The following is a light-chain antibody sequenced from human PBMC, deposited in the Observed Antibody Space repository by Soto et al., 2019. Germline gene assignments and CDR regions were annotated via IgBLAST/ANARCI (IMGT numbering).Light chain of an antibody. CDR1: QSISPW. V-gene: IGKV1-5*03. CDR3: QQYERYPMT. J-gene: IGKJ4*01. Sequence: DSPMTQFPSTLSASVGDRVTITCRASQSISPWLAWYQQKPGKAPKILISKASTLQSGVPPRFSGSGSGTEFTLSISSLQPDDFATYYCQQYERYPMTFGGGTKVEIK. CDR2: KAS.